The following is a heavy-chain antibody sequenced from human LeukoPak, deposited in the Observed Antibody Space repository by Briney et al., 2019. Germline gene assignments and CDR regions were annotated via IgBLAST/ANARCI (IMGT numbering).Heavy chain of an antibody. V-gene: IGHV3-23*01. Sequence: GVSLTLSCAASGFTFSSYAMSWLRQAPGKGLVGFSTINSSDSNKYYADPVKGRFTISRDNSKNTLYLQMNSVRGEDTAVYYCAKDQRGRIAAAGTLTDYWGQGTLVTVSS. J-gene: IGHJ4*02. CDR3: AKDQRGRIAAAGTLTDY. CDR2: INSSDSNK. CDR1: GFTFSSYA. D-gene: IGHD6-13*01.